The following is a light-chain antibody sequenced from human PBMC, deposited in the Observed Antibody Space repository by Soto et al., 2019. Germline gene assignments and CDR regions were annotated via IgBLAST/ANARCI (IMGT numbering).Light chain of an antibody. CDR3: SSYKSGSTLV. CDR1: SSDFGGYKY. Sequence: QSALTQPASVSGSPGQSITISCTGTSSDFGGYKYVSWYQQHPGKAPKLMIYEVNNRPSGVSNRFSGSKSDNAASLTISGLQAEDEAHYYCSSYKSGSTLVFGGGTKLTV. J-gene: IGLJ2*01. CDR2: EVN. V-gene: IGLV2-14*01.